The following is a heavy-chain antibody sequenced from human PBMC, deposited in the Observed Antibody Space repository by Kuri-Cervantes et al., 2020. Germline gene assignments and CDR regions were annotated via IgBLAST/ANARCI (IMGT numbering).Heavy chain of an antibody. CDR3: VRDPEYYDILTEPFDI. V-gene: IGHV1-3*01. CDR1: GYTFTSYA. Sequence: ASVKVSCKASGYTFTSYAMHWVRQAPGQRLEWMGWINAGNGNTKYSQKFQGRVTITRDTSASTAYMELRSLRSDDTAVYYCVRDPEYYDILTEPFDIWGQGTMVTVSS. D-gene: IGHD3-9*01. CDR2: INAGNGNT. J-gene: IGHJ3*02.